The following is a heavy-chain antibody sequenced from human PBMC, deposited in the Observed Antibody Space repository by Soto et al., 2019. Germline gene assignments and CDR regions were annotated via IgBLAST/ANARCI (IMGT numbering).Heavy chain of an antibody. J-gene: IGHJ6*02. D-gene: IGHD2-8*01. V-gene: IGHV1-18*01. CDR3: AKNGQPPYYYYGLDV. Sequence: GASVKVSCKASGGTFSSYAISWVRQAPGQRLEWMGWISGYNGDANYAQRFQGRVSMTIDTSTTTAYMELRTLTPDDTAVYYCAKNGQPPYYYYGLDVWGQGTTDTVSS. CDR2: ISGYNGDA. CDR1: GGTFSSYA.